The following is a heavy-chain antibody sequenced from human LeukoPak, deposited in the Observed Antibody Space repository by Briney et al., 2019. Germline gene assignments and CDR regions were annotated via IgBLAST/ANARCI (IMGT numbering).Heavy chain of an antibody. V-gene: IGHV3-23*01. CDR2: ISGSGGST. CDR1: GFTFSSYA. D-gene: IGHD3-22*01. J-gene: IGHJ4*02. CDR3: AESLYYYDSSGYWSYYFDY. Sequence: GGSLRLSCAASGFTFSSYAMSWVRQAPGKGLEWVSAISGSGGSTYYADSVKGRFTISRDNSKNTLYLQMNSLRAEDTAVYYCAESLYYYDSSGYWSYYFDYWGQGTLVTVSS.